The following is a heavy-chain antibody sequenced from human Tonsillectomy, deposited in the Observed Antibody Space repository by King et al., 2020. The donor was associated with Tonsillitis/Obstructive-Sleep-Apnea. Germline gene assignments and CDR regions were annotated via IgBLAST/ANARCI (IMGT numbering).Heavy chain of an antibody. CDR2: LSWNGGRV. V-gene: IGHV3-9*01. CDR3: AKASSSGDAFHI. J-gene: IGHJ3*02. D-gene: IGHD6-6*01. Sequence: VQLVESGGGLIQPGRSLRLSCAASGFTFDDYAMHWVRQAPGKGLEWVSGLSWNGGRVGYVDSVRGRFTISRDNAKNSLYLQMNSLRAEDTALYYCAKASSSGDAFHIWGQGTMVTVS. CDR1: GFTFDDYA.